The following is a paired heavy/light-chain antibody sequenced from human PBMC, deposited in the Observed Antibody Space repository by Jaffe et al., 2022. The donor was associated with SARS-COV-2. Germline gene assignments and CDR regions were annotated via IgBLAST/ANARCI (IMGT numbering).Light chain of an antibody. CDR2: DVT. CDR1: ASDIGSYNF. CDR3: SSYTSVSTWV. J-gene: IGLJ3*02. Sequence: QSALAQPASVSGSPGQSITISCTGTASDIGSYNFVSWYQQHPGKAPRLMIYDVTNRPSGVSNRFSGSKSGNTASLTISGLQAEDEADYYCSSYTSVSTWVFGGGTKLTVL. V-gene: IGLV2-14*03.
Heavy chain of an antibody. D-gene: IGHD6-19*01. CDR2: ITGGGAVT. CDR3: ARDQGKQWPWSFDI. J-gene: IGHJ3*02. Sequence: EVQLVESGGGLGQPGGSLRLSCATSGFAFDNYAMTWVRQAPGKGLQWVSAITGGGAVTYSADSVKGRFTISRDNSKNTLYLQMNNLRVEDTALYYCARDQGKQWPWSFDIWGQGTMVTVSS. CDR1: GFAFDNYA. V-gene: IGHV3-23*04.